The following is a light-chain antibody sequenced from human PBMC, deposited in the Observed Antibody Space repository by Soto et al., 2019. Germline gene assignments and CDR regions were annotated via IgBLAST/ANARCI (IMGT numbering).Light chain of an antibody. CDR3: QQYGSSPLT. V-gene: IGKV3-20*01. CDR1: QSVSSSY. CDR2: GAS. J-gene: IGKJ4*01. Sequence: EIVLRQSPGTLSLSPVERATLSCISSQSVSSSYLAWYQQKPGQAPRLLIYGASSRATGIPDRFSGSGSGTDFTLTISRLEPEDFAVYYCQQYGSSPLTFGGGTKVDI.